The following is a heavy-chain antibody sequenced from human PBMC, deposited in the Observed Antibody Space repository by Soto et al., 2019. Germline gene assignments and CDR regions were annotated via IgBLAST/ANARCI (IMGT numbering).Heavy chain of an antibody. D-gene: IGHD2-2*02. V-gene: IGHV3-7*01. CDR2: MNQDGSQI. Sequence: GGSLRLSCAVSGFTFSNYWMTWVRQAPGKGLEWVAYMNQDGSQIYYVDSLRGRFTISRDNAKNSLYLQMNSLRVDDTAVYYCARDRGPNTPDYWGRGTLVTVSS. CDR1: GFTFSNYW. CDR3: ARDRGPNTPDY. J-gene: IGHJ4*02.